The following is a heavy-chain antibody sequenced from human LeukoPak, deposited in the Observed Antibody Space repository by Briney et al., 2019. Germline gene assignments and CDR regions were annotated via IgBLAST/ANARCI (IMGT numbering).Heavy chain of an antibody. V-gene: IGHV4-31*03. CDR1: GDSISSGGYY. J-gene: IGHJ6*04. Sequence: SETLSLTCTVSGDSISSGGYYWSWIRQHPGKGLEWIGYIYHSGSTYYNPSLKSRITISIDTSKNQFSLQLNSVTAADTAVYYCARLYYDFWGCYMDVRGKGTTVTVSS. CDR2: IYHSGST. CDR3: ARLYYDFWGCYMDV. D-gene: IGHD3-3*01.